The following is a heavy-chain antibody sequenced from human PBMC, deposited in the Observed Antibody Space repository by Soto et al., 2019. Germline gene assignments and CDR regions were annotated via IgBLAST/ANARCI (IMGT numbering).Heavy chain of an antibody. Sequence: QVQLQESGPGLVKPSETLSLTCTVSGGSISSYYWSWIRQPPGKGLEWIGYIYYHGSTNYNPSLKSRVTRSVDTSKNLFSLKLSTVTAADTAVYYCASRGSIAAAGMYWFDPWGQGTLVTVSS. D-gene: IGHD6-13*01. J-gene: IGHJ5*02. CDR2: IYYHGST. CDR1: GGSISSYY. CDR3: ASRGSIAAAGMYWFDP. V-gene: IGHV4-59*08.